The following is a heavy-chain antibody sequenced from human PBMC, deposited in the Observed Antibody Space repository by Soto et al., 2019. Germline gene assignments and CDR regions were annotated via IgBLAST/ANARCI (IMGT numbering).Heavy chain of an antibody. V-gene: IGHV4-59*01. CDR1: AGSISSYY. CDR2: IYYSGST. Sequence: SDTLSLTCTVSAGSISSYYWSWIRHPPGKGLEWIGYIYYSGSTNYNPSLKSRVTISVDTSKNQFSLKLSSVTAADTAVYYCARVVCVSYFDSTAENFQHWGQGTLVTVSS. J-gene: IGHJ1*01. D-gene: IGHD1-26*01. CDR3: ARVVCVSYFDSTAENFQH.